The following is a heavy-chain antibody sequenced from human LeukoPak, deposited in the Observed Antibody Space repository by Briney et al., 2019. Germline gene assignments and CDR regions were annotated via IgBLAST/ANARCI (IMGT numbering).Heavy chain of an antibody. Sequence: GGSLRLSCAASGFTFSSYAMSWVRQAPGKGLEWVSAISGSGGSTYYADSVKGRFTISRDNSKNTLYLQMNSLRVGDTAVYFCAKLGFLTGSFDSWGQGTLVSVSS. V-gene: IGHV3-23*01. J-gene: IGHJ4*02. CDR2: ISGSGGST. D-gene: IGHD3-9*01. CDR3: AKLGFLTGSFDS. CDR1: GFTFSSYA.